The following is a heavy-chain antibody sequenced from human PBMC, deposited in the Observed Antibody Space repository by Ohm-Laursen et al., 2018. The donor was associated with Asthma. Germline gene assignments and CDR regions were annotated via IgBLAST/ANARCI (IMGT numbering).Heavy chain of an antibody. J-gene: IGHJ4*02. CDR2: ISGSGGNT. CDR1: GLTFSNSA. CDR3: ARDRGGDRSFDY. Sequence: GQTLSLTCAASGLTFSNSAVSWVRQAPGKGLEWVSSISGSGGNTYYADSVKGRFTNSRDNSKNTLYLQMNNLRAEDTAVYYCARDRGGDRSFDYWGQGTLVTVSS. V-gene: IGHV3-23*01. D-gene: IGHD2-21*02.